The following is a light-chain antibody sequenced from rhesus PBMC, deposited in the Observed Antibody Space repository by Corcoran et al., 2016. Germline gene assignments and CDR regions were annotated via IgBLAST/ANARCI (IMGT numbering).Light chain of an antibody. CDR3: QQYSSRPFT. CDR1: QGISSW. CDR2: KAS. J-gene: IGKJ3*01. V-gene: IGKV1-22*01. Sequence: DIQMTQSPSSLSASVGDTVTINCRASQGISSWLAWYQQKPGKAPKLLIYKASSLKSGVPSRFSGIGSGTDFTLTISSLQSEDFATYYCQQYSSRPFTFGPGTKLDIK.